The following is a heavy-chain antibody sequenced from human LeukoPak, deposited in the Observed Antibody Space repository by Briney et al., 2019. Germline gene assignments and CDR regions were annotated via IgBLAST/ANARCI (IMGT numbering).Heavy chain of an antibody. CDR3: ARSTGGFGYSYAIDY. J-gene: IGHJ4*02. CDR1: GGTFSSYA. V-gene: IGHV1-69*05. CDR2: IIPIFGTA. D-gene: IGHD5-18*01. Sequence: SVKVSCKASGGTFSSYAISWVRQAPGQGLEWMGGIIPIFGTANYAQKFQGRVTITTDETTSTAYMELSSLRSEDTAVYYCARSTGGFGYSYAIDYWGQGTLVTVSS.